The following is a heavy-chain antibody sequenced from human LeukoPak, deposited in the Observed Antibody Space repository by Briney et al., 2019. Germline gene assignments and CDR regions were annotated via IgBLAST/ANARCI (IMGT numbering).Heavy chain of an antibody. Sequence: PSETLSLTCTVSGGSISSYYWGWIRQPPGKGLEWIGYTYYSGSTNYNPSLKSRVTISVDTSKNQFSLELSSVTAADTAVYYCARHGSPSGSGIDYWGQGTLVTVSS. V-gene: IGHV4-59*08. CDR2: TYYSGST. J-gene: IGHJ4*02. D-gene: IGHD3-10*01. CDR1: GGSISSYY. CDR3: ARHGSPSGSGIDY.